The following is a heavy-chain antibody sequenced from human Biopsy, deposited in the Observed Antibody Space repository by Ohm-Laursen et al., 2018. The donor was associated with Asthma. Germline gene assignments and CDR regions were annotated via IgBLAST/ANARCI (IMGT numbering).Heavy chain of an antibody. J-gene: IGHJ6*02. V-gene: IGHV4-39*01. Sequence: SDTLSLTWSLSSGSGGYMRRGNYYWGWTRQPPGKGLEWIGRIYYSGTTYYNPSLESRVTVPANTSKIQFSLKLTSLTAADTAVYYCVRGSSSWHHGPFHYYYGLDVWGQGTTATVSS. CDR2: IYYSGTT. CDR3: VRGSSSWHHGPFHYYYGLDV. D-gene: IGHD6-13*01. CDR1: SGSGGYMRRGNYY.